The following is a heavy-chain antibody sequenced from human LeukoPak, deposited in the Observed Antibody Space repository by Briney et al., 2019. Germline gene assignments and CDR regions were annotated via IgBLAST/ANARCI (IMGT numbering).Heavy chain of an antibody. D-gene: IGHD6-13*01. CDR3: ARLSSSWYYFDY. V-gene: IGHV4-34*01. J-gene: IGHJ4*02. Sequence: PSETLSLTCAVYGGSFSGYYWSWIRQPPGKGLEWIGEINHSGSTNYNPSLKSRVTISVDTSKNQFSLKLSSVTAADTAVYYCARLSSSWYYFDYWGQGTLLTVSS. CDR2: INHSGST. CDR1: GGSFSGYY.